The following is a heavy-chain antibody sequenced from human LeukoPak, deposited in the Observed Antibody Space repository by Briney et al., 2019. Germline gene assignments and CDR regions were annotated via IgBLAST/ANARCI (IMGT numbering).Heavy chain of an antibody. CDR3: AREEVRATIFGVAKPTNWFDP. J-gene: IGHJ5*02. D-gene: IGHD3-3*01. V-gene: IGHV1-2*02. CDR1: GYTFTGYY. Sequence: ASVKVSCKASGYTFTGYYMHWVRQAPGQGLEWMGWINPNSGGTNYAQKFQGRVTMTRDTSISTAYMELSRLRSDDTAVYYGAREEVRATIFGVAKPTNWFDPWGQGTLVTVSS. CDR2: INPNSGGT.